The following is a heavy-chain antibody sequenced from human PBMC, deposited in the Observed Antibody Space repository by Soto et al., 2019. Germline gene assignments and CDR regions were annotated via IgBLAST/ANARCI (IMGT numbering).Heavy chain of an antibody. Sequence: PSETLSLTCTVSGGSVSSGSYYWSWIRQPPGKGLEWIGYIYYSGSTNYNPSLKSRVTISVDTSKNQFSLKLSSVTAADTAVYYCAREVSGYSSGSPYGMDVWGHGTTVTVSS. J-gene: IGHJ6*02. CDR3: AREVSGYSSGSPYGMDV. CDR2: IYYSGST. D-gene: IGHD6-19*01. V-gene: IGHV4-61*01. CDR1: GGSVSSGSYY.